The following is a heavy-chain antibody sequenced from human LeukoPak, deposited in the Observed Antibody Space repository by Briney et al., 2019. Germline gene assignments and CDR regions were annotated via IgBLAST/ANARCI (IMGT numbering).Heavy chain of an antibody. D-gene: IGHD3-3*01. J-gene: IGHJ6*03. CDR2: IRNDGTNK. V-gene: IGHV3-30*02. CDR3: AKSWSGYYHYYMDV. Sequence: GGSLTLSCATSGFTFSTYAMHWVRQAPGKGLEWVASIRNDGTNKNHVDSVRGRFTISRDNSKNTLFLQMDSLRPEDTAIYYCAKSWSGYYHYYMDVWGKGTTVTVSS. CDR1: GFTFSTYA.